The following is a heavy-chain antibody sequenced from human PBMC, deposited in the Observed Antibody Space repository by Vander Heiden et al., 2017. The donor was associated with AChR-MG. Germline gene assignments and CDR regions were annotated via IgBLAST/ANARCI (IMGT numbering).Heavy chain of an antibody. CDR1: GYSFTNYA. Sequence: QSGTEVKKPGASVKVSCKASGYSFTNYAIHWVRQAPGQRLEWMGWINAGNGNTKYSQNFQGRVTITRDTSANTAYMELSSLRSEDTAVYYCARDSREYQMLTKTSNWFDPWGQGTLVTVSS. CDR2: INAGNGNT. J-gene: IGHJ5*01. V-gene: IGHV1-3*01. D-gene: IGHD3-16*01. CDR3: ARDSREYQMLTKTSNWFDP.